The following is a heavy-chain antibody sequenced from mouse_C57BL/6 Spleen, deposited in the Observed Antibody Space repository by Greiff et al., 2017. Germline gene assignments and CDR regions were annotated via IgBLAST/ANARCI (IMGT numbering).Heavy chain of an antibody. D-gene: IGHD2-1*01. J-gene: IGHJ2*01. CDR1: GYTFTSYW. V-gene: IGHV1-59*01. CDR3: ARYGNHYYFDY. Sequence: QVQLQQPGAELVRPGPSVKLFCKASGYTFTSYWMHWVKQRPGQGLEWIGVIDPSDSYTNYTQKFKGKATLTVDTSSSTAYMQLSSLTSEDSAVYYCARYGNHYYFDYWGQGTTLTVSS. CDR2: IDPSDSYT.